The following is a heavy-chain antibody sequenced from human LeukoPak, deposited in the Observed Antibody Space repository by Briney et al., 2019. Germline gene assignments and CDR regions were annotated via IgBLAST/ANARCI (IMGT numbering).Heavy chain of an antibody. J-gene: IGHJ6*02. CDR2: IYYSGST. CDR3: ARHLVETVSVVVPAAILGDYYYYGMDV. D-gene: IGHD2-2*02. Sequence: SETLSLTCTVSGGSISSYYWSWIRQPPGKGLEWIGYIYYSGSTNYNPSPKSRVTISVDTSKNQFSLKLSSVTAADTAVYYCARHLVETVSVVVPAAILGDYYYYGMDVWGQGTTVTVSS. V-gene: IGHV4-59*08. CDR1: GGSISSYY.